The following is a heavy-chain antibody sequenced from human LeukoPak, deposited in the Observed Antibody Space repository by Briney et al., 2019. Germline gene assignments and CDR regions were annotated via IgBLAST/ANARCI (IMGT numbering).Heavy chain of an antibody. CDR1: GYTFTGYY. Sequence: ASVKVSCKASGYTFTGYYMHWVRQAPGQGLEWMGWINPNSGGTNYAQKFQGRVTMTEDTSTDTAYMELSSLRSEDTAVYYCAAEIYGSGSYLPWGQGTLVTVSS. CDR3: AAEIYGSGSYLP. CDR2: INPNSGGT. V-gene: IGHV1-2*02. D-gene: IGHD3-10*01. J-gene: IGHJ4*02.